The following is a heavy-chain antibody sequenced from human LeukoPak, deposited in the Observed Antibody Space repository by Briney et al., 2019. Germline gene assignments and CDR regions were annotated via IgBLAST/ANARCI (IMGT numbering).Heavy chain of an antibody. V-gene: IGHV3-20*04. Sequence: PGGSLRLSCAASGFTFDDYGMSWVRQAPGKGLEWVSGVNWNGGSTGYADSVKGRFTISRDNAKNCLYLQMNSLRAEDTALYYCARAISGTYQAPFDYWGQGTLVTVSS. CDR3: ARAISGTYQAPFDY. J-gene: IGHJ4*02. D-gene: IGHD1-26*01. CDR2: VNWNGGST. CDR1: GFTFDDYG.